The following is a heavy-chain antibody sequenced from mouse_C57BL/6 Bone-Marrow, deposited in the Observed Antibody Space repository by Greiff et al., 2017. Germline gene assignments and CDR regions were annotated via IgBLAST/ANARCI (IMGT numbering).Heavy chain of an antibody. CDR2: IDPSDSYT. J-gene: IGHJ2*01. CDR1: GYTFTSYW. Sequence: QVQLQQPGAELVMPGASVKLSSKASGYTFTSYWMHWVKQRPGQGLEWIGEIDPSDSYTNYNQKFKGKSTLTVDKSSSTAYMQLSSLTSADSAVYYCARATVVATDSSDYWGQDTTLTESS. V-gene: IGHV1-69*01. D-gene: IGHD1-1*01. CDR3: ARATVVATDSSDY.